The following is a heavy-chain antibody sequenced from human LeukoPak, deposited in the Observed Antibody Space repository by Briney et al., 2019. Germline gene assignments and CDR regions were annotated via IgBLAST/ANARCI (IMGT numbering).Heavy chain of an antibody. V-gene: IGHV1-2*02. J-gene: IGHJ3*02. Sequence: ASVKVSCKASGYIFIGYYMHWVRQAPGQGLEWMGWINPNSGVTNYVQKFQGRVTMTRDTSISTAYMELSRLRSDDTAVYYCARSDDYGDHGQRKAIDIWGQGTMVTVSS. D-gene: IGHD4-17*01. CDR1: GYIFIGYY. CDR3: ARSDDYGDHGQRKAIDI. CDR2: INPNSGVT.